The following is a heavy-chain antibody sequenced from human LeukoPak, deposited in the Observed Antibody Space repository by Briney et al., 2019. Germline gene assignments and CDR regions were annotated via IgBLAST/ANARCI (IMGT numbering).Heavy chain of an antibody. Sequence: SETLSLTCTVSGGSISSGSYYWSWLRQPAGTGLEWIGRIYTSGSTNYNPSLKSRVTISVDTSKNQFSLKLSSVTAADTAVYYCARDGNSGWYPEYFQHWGQGTLVTVSS. CDR3: ARDGNSGWYPEYFQH. D-gene: IGHD6-19*01. CDR1: GGSISSGSYY. J-gene: IGHJ1*01. V-gene: IGHV4-61*02. CDR2: IYTSGST.